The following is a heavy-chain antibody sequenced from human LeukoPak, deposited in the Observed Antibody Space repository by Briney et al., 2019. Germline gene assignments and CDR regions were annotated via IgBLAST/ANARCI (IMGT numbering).Heavy chain of an antibody. CDR1: GFTVSSNY. CDR3: ARDGNYDFWSGYYGGYFDY. Sequence: PGGSLRLSCAASGFTVSSNYMSWVRQAPGKGLEWVSVIYSGGSTYYADSVKGRFTISRDNSKNTLYLQMNSLRAEDTAVYYCARDGNYDFWSGYYGGYFDYWGQGTLVTVSS. D-gene: IGHD3-3*01. CDR2: IYSGGST. V-gene: IGHV3-53*01. J-gene: IGHJ4*02.